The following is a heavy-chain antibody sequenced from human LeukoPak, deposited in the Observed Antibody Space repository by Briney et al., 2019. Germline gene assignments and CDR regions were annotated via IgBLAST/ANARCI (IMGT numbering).Heavy chain of an antibody. D-gene: IGHD3-9*01. CDR2: ISGSGGST. CDR3: ANVRYFDWYYFDY. Sequence: GGSLRPSCAASGFTFSTYAMNWVRQAPGKGLDWVSGISGSGGSTYYADSVKGRFTISRDNSKNTLYLQMNSLRAEDTAVYYCANVRYFDWYYFDYWGQGALVTVSS. J-gene: IGHJ4*02. V-gene: IGHV3-23*01. CDR1: GFTFSTYA.